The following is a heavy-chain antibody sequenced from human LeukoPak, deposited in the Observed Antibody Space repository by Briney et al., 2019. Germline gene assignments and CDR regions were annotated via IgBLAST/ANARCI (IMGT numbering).Heavy chain of an antibody. V-gene: IGHV4-4*07. CDR3: ARRNYGSLFDP. J-gene: IGHJ5*02. Sequence: SETLSLTCTVSGNSINSYYWNWIRQPAGKGLEWIGRIYTSGGTNYNPSLKSRVTMSVDTSKNQFSLKLSSVTAADTAAYYCARRNYGSLFDPWGQGTLVTVSS. CDR1: GNSINSYY. CDR2: IYTSGGT. D-gene: IGHD1-7*01.